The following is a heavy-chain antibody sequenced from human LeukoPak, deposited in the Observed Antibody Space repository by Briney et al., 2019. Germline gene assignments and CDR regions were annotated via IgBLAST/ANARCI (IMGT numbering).Heavy chain of an antibody. CDR3: ARESGYCSSTSCYTGIWFDP. CDR2: IIPTLGIA. J-gene: IGHJ5*02. CDR1: GGTFSSYT. D-gene: IGHD2-2*02. V-gene: IGHV1-69*04. Sequence: GASVRLSCTASGGTFSSYTISWVRQAPGQGLEWMGRIIPTLGIANYAQKFQGRVTITADKSTSTAYMELSSLRSEDTAVYYCARESGYCSSTSCYTGIWFDPWGQGTLVTVSS.